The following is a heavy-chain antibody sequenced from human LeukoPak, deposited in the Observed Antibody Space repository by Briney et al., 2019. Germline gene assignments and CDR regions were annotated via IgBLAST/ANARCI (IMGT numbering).Heavy chain of an antibody. CDR3: AKEGYYGSGSYPDH. CDR1: GYIFTNYH. V-gene: IGHV3-30*18. J-gene: IGHJ4*02. D-gene: IGHD3-10*01. Sequence: SCKASGYIFTNYHTHWVRQAPGKGLEWVAVVSHDGSNEYFVDSVKGRFTISRDNSKNTLYLQMNSLRAEDTAVYYCAKEGYYGSGSYPDHWGQGTLVTVSS. CDR2: VSHDGSNE.